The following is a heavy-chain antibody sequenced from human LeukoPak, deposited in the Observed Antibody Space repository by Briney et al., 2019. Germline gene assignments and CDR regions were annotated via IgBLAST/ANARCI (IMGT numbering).Heavy chain of an antibody. J-gene: IGHJ4*02. CDR1: GDSISSSSYY. CDR3: ARPYYYGSGSDY. V-gene: IGHV4-39*01. Sequence: SETLSLTCTVSGDSISSSSYYWGWIRQPPGKGLEWIGSIYYSGSTYYNPSLKSRVTISVDTSKNQFSLKLSSVTAADTAVYYCARPYYYGSGSDYWGQGTLVTVSS. D-gene: IGHD3-10*01. CDR2: IYYSGST.